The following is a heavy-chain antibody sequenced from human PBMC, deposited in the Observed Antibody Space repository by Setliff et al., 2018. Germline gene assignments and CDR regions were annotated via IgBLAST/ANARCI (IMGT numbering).Heavy chain of an antibody. D-gene: IGHD3-22*01. V-gene: IGHV3-23*01. CDR3: ARRGDSGGFDS. Sequence: PGGSLRFSCAASGFMFSRYAMSWVRQAPGRGLEWVSSFSGDYNNTYYKDSVKGRFTISRDNSKNTLHLQMNSLKDEDTALYYCARRGDSGGFDSWGQGTLVTVSS. J-gene: IGHJ4*02. CDR2: FSGDYNNT. CDR1: GFMFSRYA.